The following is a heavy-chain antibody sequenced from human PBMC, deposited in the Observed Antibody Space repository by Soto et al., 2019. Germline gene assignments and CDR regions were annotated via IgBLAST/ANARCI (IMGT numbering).Heavy chain of an antibody. V-gene: IGHV1-69*13. CDR2: IIPIFGTA. Sequence: SGKVSCKASGGTFISYGISLVRQAPVQVLEWMGGIIPIFGTANYAKKFQGRVTITADESTSTAYMELSSLRSEDTAVYYCARSKVPAASAPYYYYGMDVWGHGTTVTV. CDR1: GGTFISYG. CDR3: ARSKVPAASAPYYYYGMDV. J-gene: IGHJ6*02. D-gene: IGHD2-2*01.